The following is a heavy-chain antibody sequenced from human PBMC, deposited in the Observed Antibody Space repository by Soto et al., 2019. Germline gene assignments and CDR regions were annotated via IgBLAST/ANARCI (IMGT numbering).Heavy chain of an antibody. CDR2: INSDGSGT. Sequence: EVQLVESGGVLVQPGGSLRLSCAASGFTFSSYWMHWVRQAPGKGLVWVSRINSDGSGTSYPDSVKGRFTISRDNAKNTLYLQMHSLRAEDTALSYCASAAMVRVGAFDIWGQGTMVTVSS. CDR1: GFTFSSYW. J-gene: IGHJ3*02. D-gene: IGHD3-10*01. V-gene: IGHV3-74*01. CDR3: ASAAMVRVGAFDI.